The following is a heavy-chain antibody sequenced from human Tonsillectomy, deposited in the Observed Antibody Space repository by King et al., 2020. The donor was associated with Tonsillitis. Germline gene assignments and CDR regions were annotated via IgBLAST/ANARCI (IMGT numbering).Heavy chain of an antibody. D-gene: IGHD1-1*01. Sequence: VQLVESGAEVKKPGASMKVSCKASGYTFTDYYMNWVRQAPGQGLEWMGWINPKSGGTNYAQKFQGWVTMTRDTSISTSYMELSRLTSDDTAVYYCARSNWNDYFDYWGQGTLVTVSS. CDR2: INPKSGGT. J-gene: IGHJ4*02. CDR1: GYTFTDYY. CDR3: ARSNWNDYFDY. V-gene: IGHV1-2*04.